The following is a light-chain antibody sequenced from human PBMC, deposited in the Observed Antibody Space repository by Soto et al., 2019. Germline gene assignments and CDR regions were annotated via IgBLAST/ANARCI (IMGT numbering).Light chain of an antibody. V-gene: IGLV2-14*01. J-gene: IGLJ1*01. CDR1: SSDIGTYNY. CDR3: ISYTSSNTLGV. Sequence: QSALTQPASVSGSPGQSITISCTGTSSDIGTYNYVSWYQQHPGKVPKLMIYDVSNRPSGVSNRFSGSKSGNTASLTISGLQAEDEADYYCISYTSSNTLGVFGTGTKVTVL. CDR2: DVS.